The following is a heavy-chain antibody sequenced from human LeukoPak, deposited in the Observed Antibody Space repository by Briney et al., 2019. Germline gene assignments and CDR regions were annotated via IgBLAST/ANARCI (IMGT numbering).Heavy chain of an antibody. CDR2: IWYDGSKK. CDR3: AREGLSGDLADAFDI. CDR1: GFTFSSYG. D-gene: IGHD4-17*01. J-gene: IGHJ3*02. V-gene: IGHV3-33*08. Sequence: GGSLRLSCAASGFTFSSYGMHWVRQAPGKGLEWVAVIWYDGSKKYYADSVKGRFTISRDNSKNTVYLQMNSLRAEDTAVYYCAREGLSGDLADAFDIWGQGTMVTVSS.